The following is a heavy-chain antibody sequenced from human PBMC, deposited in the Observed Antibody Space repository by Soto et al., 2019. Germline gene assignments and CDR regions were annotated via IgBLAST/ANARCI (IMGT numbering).Heavy chain of an antibody. CDR1: GYIFVNYG. V-gene: IGHV1-18*01. CDR3: VMVDNYVTPTPQDV. Sequence: QVQLVQSGDEVKKPGASVKVSCKASGYIFVNYGIAWVRQAPGQGLEWMGWISPYTGNTHSASKVQGRVTMTTDTSTSTACMDLGSLTSDDTAVYYCVMVDNYVTPTPQDVWGQGTTVTVSS. J-gene: IGHJ6*02. D-gene: IGHD3-16*01. CDR2: ISPYTGNT.